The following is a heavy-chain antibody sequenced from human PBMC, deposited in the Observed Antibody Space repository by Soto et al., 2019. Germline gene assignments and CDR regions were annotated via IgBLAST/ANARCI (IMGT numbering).Heavy chain of an antibody. J-gene: IGHJ5*01. CDR1: GGSISIGGYY. CDR2: IYYTGTT. V-gene: IGHV4-31*11. CDR3: AGDQWFGEPRSQYNWFDS. D-gene: IGHD3-10*01. Sequence: VQLQESGPGLVKPSQTLSLSCAVSGGSISIGGYYWSWIRQHPGKGLEWIGYIYYTGTTYYKSSLKSRVIMSVDTSKNLFSLNLTSVTAADTAVYYCAGDQWFGEPRSQYNWFDSWGQGILVTVAS.